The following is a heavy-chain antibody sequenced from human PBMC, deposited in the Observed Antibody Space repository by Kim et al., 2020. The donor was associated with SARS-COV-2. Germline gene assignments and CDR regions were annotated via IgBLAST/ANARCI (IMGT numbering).Heavy chain of an antibody. Sequence: VKGRFTISRDDSKSIAYLQMNSLKTEDTAVYYCTRGLDILTGYLSTSTDYWGQGTLVTVSS. V-gene: IGHV3-49*02. J-gene: IGHJ4*02. D-gene: IGHD3-9*01. CDR3: TRGLDILTGYLSTSTDY.